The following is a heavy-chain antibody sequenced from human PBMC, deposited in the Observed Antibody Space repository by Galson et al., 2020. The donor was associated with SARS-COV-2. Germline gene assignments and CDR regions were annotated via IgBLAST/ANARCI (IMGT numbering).Heavy chain of an antibody. CDR3: ARVQRFLEWTHLDY. J-gene: IGHJ4*02. V-gene: IGHV3-30*04. CDR2: ISYDGSNK. Sequence: GGSLRLSCAASGFTFSSYAMHWVRQAPGKGLEWVAVISYDGSNKYYADSVKGRFTISRDNSKNTLYLQMNSLRAEDTAVYYCARVQRFLEWTHLDYWGQGTLVTVSS. D-gene: IGHD3-3*01. CDR1: GFTFSSYA.